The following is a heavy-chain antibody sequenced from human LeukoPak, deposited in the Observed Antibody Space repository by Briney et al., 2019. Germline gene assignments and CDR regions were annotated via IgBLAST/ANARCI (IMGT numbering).Heavy chain of an antibody. Sequence: GGSLRLSCVASGLTLSNYWMHWVRQGPGKGLVWLSRMNNDGSTVNYADSVKGRFTISRDNAKNTLYLQMNSLSAEDTAVYYCATGPPTSSGNYYVGGYWGQGTPVTVSS. V-gene: IGHV3-74*01. CDR3: ATGPPTSSGNYYVGGY. CDR1: GLTLSNYW. D-gene: IGHD3-22*01. CDR2: MNNDGSTV. J-gene: IGHJ4*02.